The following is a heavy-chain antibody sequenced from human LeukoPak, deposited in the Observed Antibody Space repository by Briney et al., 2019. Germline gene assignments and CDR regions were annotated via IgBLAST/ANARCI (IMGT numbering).Heavy chain of an antibody. V-gene: IGHV3-23*01. J-gene: IGHJ6*02. CDR1: GFTFLNYA. Sequence: GGSLRLSCAASGFTFLNYAMSWVRQAPGKGLEWVSAISGSGGSTYYADSVKGRFTISRDNSKNTLYLQMNSLKTEDTAMYYCARHVEPYYYYAMDVWGQGTTVTVS. CDR3: ARHVEPYYYYAMDV. CDR2: ISGSGGST. D-gene: IGHD5-24*01.